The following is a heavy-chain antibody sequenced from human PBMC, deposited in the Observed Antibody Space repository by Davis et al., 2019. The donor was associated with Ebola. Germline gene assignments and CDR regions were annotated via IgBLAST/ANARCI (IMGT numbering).Heavy chain of an antibody. CDR1: GFTLSGSA. CDR2: IRKKSNSYAT. V-gene: IGHV3-73*01. J-gene: IGHJ4*02. D-gene: IGHD6-19*01. CDR3: TTKTDDAWDNSGPIQ. Sequence: PGGSLGLSCAASGFTLSGSALHWVRQASGKGLEWVGRIRKKSNSYATAFAAPVKGRFTISRDDSENTAYLQMNSLKSEDTAVYYCTTKTDDAWDNSGPIQWGRGTPVTVSS.